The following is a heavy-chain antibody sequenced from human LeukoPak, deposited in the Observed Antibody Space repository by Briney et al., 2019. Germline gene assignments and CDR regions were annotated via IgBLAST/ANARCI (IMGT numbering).Heavy chain of an antibody. CDR1: GFTFSSYA. V-gene: IGHV3-23*01. D-gene: IGHD1-1*01. CDR2: ISGSGGST. J-gene: IGHJ4*02. CDR3: ATTKQARRYFDY. Sequence: PGGSLRPSCAASGFTFSSYAMSWVRQAPGKGLEWVSAISGSGGSTYYADSVKGRFTISSDNSKNTLYLQMNTLRAEDTAVYYCATTKQARRYFDYWGQGTLVTVSS.